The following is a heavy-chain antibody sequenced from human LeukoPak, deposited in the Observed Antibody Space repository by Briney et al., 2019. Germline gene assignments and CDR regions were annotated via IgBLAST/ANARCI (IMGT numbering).Heavy chain of an antibody. CDR3: ARSGYCSGDTCYSDVYY. Sequence: GESLKISCKASGYSFASYWIGWVRQMPGKGLEWMGVIFPGDSDTRYSPSFQGQVTISADKSISTAYLQWSSLKATGTAMYYCARSGYCSGDTCYSDVYYWGQGTLVTVSS. J-gene: IGHJ4*02. D-gene: IGHD2-15*01. CDR1: GYSFASYW. CDR2: IFPGDSDT. V-gene: IGHV5-51*01.